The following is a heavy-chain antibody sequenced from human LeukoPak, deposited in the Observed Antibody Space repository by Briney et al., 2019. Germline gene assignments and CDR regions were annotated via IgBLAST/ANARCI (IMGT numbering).Heavy chain of an antibody. CDR1: GFTSSSYA. D-gene: IGHD3-16*01. CDR2: INDNGDGT. CDR3: AKGLRTGVGPYMGYHYYMDV. Sequence: GGSLRLSCAASGFTSSSYAMSWVRQAPGKGLKWVSTINDNGDGTYYADSVKGRFTISRDNSYNTVSLQMNSLRDEDTGVYCCAKGLRTGVGPYMGYHYYMDVWGKGATVTVSS. J-gene: IGHJ6*03. V-gene: IGHV3-23*01.